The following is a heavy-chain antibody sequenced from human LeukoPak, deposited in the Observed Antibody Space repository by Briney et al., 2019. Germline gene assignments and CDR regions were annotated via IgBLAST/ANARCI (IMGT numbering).Heavy chain of an antibody. CDR3: ARGRQKAFDY. CDR2: INHSGST. Sequence: PSETLSLTCAVYGGSFRGYYWSWIRQPPGKGLEWIGEINHSGSTNYNPSLKSRVTISVDTSKNQFSLKLSSVTAADTAVYYCARGRQKAFDYWGQGTLVTVSS. J-gene: IGHJ4*02. V-gene: IGHV4-34*01. CDR1: GGSFRGYY.